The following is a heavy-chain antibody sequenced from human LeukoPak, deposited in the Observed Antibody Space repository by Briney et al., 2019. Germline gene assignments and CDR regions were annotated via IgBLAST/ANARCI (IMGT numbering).Heavy chain of an antibody. CDR3: ARDLNDQNGPYGY. CDR2: ISRSSGSI. J-gene: IGHJ4*02. V-gene: IGHV3-21*01. Sequence: PGGSLRLSCAASGLTFSTYSMNWVRQAPAKGLEWVSSISRSSGSIYYADSVKGRFTISRDNAKNSVYLQMNSLRAEDTAVYFCARDLNDQNGPYGYWGQGTLVTVSS. CDR1: GLTFSTYS. D-gene: IGHD1-1*01.